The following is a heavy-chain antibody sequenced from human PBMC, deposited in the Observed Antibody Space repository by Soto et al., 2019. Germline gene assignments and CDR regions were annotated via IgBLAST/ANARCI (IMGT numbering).Heavy chain of an antibody. CDR3: ARALGDSSGYYYDGY. D-gene: IGHD3-22*01. V-gene: IGHV4-59*01. CDR1: GGSISSYY. J-gene: IGHJ4*02. CDR2: IYYSGST. Sequence: SETLSLTCTVSGGSISSYYWSGIRQPPGKGLQWIGYIYYSGSTNYNPSLKSRVTISVDTSKNQFSLKLSSVTAADTAVYYCARALGDSSGYYYDGYWGQGTLVTVSS.